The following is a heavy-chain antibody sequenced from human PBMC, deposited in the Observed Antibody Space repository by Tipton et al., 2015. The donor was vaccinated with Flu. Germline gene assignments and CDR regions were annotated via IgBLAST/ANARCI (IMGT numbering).Heavy chain of an antibody. V-gene: IGHV3-48*03. CDR2: ISSSGNTI. D-gene: IGHD4-17*01. Sequence: SLRLSCAASGFTFSSYEMNWVRQAPGKGLEWLSCISSSGNTISYADSVRGRFTVSRDNSRNTLYLEMSSLRAEDTAVYYCVRGTTVTTKWYFDLWGRGTLVTVSS. CDR3: VRGTTVTTKWYFDL. J-gene: IGHJ2*01. CDR1: GFTFSSYE.